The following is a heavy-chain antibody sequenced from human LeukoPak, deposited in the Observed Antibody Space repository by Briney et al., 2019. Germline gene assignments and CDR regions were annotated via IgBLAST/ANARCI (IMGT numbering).Heavy chain of an antibody. Sequence: SETLSLTCTVSGASISSSTYYWGWIRQPPGKGLEWIGSIYYSGSPYYNPSLKSRVTISVDTSKKQFSLKLSSVTAADTAVYYCARHVGFITMVRGVINNNWFDPWGQGTLVTVSS. CDR3: ARHVGFITMVRGVINNNWFDP. V-gene: IGHV4-39*01. CDR2: IYYSGSP. J-gene: IGHJ5*02. CDR1: GASISSSTYY. D-gene: IGHD3-10*01.